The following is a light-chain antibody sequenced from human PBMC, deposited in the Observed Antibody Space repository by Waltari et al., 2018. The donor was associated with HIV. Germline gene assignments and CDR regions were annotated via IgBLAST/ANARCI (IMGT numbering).Light chain of an antibody. J-gene: IGLJ3*02. CDR1: SSDVGLYAL. V-gene: IGLV2-14*01. CDR3: SSYTVSGTRV. CDR2: GVS. Sequence: QSAMTQPASVSGSPGPSITLTCTVTSSDVGLYALVSWYRQQPGKTPHFLMYGVSNRPSGSTSRLFGLKAASQTAALTISGLQAEDEGEYDCSSYTVSGTRVFGGGTKLTVL.